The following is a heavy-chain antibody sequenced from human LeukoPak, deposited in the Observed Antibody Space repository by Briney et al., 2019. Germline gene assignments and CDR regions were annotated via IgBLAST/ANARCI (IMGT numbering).Heavy chain of an antibody. CDR3: ARDPLSPEP. CDR2: ISPDGTSK. CDR1: KFIFIDSP. J-gene: IGHJ5*02. Sequence: PGGSLRLSCVASKFIFIDSPVHWVRQPPGKGLQWVAVISPDGTSKYYADSVKGRFTISRDNSKDTLFLQMESLRIEDTAVYYCARDPLSPEPWGQGTLVTVSS. V-gene: IGHV3-30-3*01.